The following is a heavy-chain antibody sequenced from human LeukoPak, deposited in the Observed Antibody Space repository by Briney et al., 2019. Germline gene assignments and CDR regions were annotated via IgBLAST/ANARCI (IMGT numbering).Heavy chain of an antibody. Sequence: EASVKVSCKASGGIFSSYAISWVRQAPGQGLEWMGGIIPIFGTANYAQKFQGRVTITADESTSTAYMELSSLRSEDTAVYYCARDKDYYDSSGYPTLEGAFDIWGQGTMVTVSS. CDR1: GGIFSSYA. D-gene: IGHD3-22*01. CDR3: ARDKDYYDSSGYPTLEGAFDI. V-gene: IGHV1-69*13. J-gene: IGHJ3*02. CDR2: IIPIFGTA.